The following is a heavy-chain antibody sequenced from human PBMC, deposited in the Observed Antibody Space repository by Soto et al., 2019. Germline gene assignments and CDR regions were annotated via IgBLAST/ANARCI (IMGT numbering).Heavy chain of an antibody. CDR2: IYYIGNT. V-gene: IGHV4-39*01. CDR1: NGSISSRSSY. CDR3: GGQDYGAKGYYFEN. J-gene: IGHJ4*02. Sequence: QLQLQESGSGLVKPSETLSLTCIVSNGSISSRSSYWGWIRQTPGKGLEWIGSIYYIGNTYYNPSXXXXXXXXXXXXXXXXXXXXXXXXXXXXXVYFCGGQDYGAKGYYFENWGQGALVTVSS. D-gene: IGHD4-17*01.